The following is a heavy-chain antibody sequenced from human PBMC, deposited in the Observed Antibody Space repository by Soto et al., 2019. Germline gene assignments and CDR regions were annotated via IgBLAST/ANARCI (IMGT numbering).Heavy chain of an antibody. V-gene: IGHV1-69*01. D-gene: IGHD3-16*01. CDR2: IFPMLCVE. Sequence: QVDLVQSGAEMNKPGSSVRVSCKASVGTFSSQAFSWGLQAPVQGLDWVGDIFPMLCVEQYAQHCQGRVTITADESTNTAYMDLSILTSEDTAVYYGARDVGGVALDSWGQGTLVTVS. CDR3: ARDVGGVALDS. CDR1: VGTFSSQA. J-gene: IGHJ4*02.